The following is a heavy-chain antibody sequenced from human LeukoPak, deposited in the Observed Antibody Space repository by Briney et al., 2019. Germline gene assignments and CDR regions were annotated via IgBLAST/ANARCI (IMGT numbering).Heavy chain of an antibody. J-gene: IGHJ6*02. V-gene: IGHV4-34*01. D-gene: IGHD3-10*01. CDR2: INHSGST. Sequence: SETLSLTCAVYGGSFSGYYWSWIRQPPGKGLEWIGEINHSGSTNYNPSLKSRVTISVDTAKNQFSLKLSSVTAADTAVYYCARGPPALINPLYYYYGMDVWGQGTTVTVSS. CDR1: GGSFSGYY. CDR3: ARGPPALINPLYYYYGMDV.